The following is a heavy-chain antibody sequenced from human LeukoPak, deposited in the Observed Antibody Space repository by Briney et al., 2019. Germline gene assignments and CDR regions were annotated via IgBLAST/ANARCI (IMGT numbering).Heavy chain of an antibody. Sequence: GGSLRLSCTASGFTFSTYAMTWVRQAPGEGLEWASGISGSGDSTYYTDSVKGRFTISRDNSKNTLHLQMSSLRAEDTALYYCVKDRCTRTICPEVWGQGTLVTVSS. CDR1: GFTFSTYA. J-gene: IGHJ4*02. V-gene: IGHV3-23*01. D-gene: IGHD2-8*01. CDR2: ISGSGDST. CDR3: VKDRCTRTICPEV.